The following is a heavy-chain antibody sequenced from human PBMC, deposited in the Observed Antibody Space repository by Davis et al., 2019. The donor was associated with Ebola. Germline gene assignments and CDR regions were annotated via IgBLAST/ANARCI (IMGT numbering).Heavy chain of an antibody. CDR3: AKSATYSGYDGYYYYGMDV. J-gene: IGHJ6*02. V-gene: IGHV3-30*18. D-gene: IGHD5-12*01. Sequence: GESLKISCAASGFTFSSYGMHWVRQAPGKGLEWVAVISYDGSNKYNADSVKGRFTISRDNSKNTLYLQMNSLRAEDTAVYYCAKSATYSGYDGYYYYGMDVWGQGTTVTVSS. CDR1: GFTFSSYG. CDR2: ISYDGSNK.